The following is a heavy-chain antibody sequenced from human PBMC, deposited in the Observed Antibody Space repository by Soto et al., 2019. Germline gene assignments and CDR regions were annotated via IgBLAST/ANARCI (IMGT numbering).Heavy chain of an antibody. CDR1: GGSFSDYY. CDR2: IYYSGST. D-gene: IGHD6-6*01. CDR3: VRSSIEPRIFMSPFDY. V-gene: IGHV4-34*01. Sequence: TSETLSLTCAVYGGSFSDYYXIWIRQPPGKGLEWIGDIYYSGSTNYNPSLKSRVTISLDTSKNQFSLRLNSVTAADTAVYFCVRSSIEPRIFMSPFDYWGLGTLVTVSS. J-gene: IGHJ4*02.